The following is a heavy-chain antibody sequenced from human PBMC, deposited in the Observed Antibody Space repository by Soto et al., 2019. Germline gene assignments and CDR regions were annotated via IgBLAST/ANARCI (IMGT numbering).Heavy chain of an antibody. D-gene: IGHD2-15*01. V-gene: IGHV3-30*18. CDR3: VKGPRMAAANRYYGMDI. Sequence: PGGSLRLSCTSSTISINVHGIQWVRQAPAKGLEWVALVSYDGRNNFYADSVKGRFTISRDNSKNTVYLQMNSLRVEDTAVYYCVKGPRMAAANRYYGMDIWGHGTTVTVSS. CDR2: VSYDGRNN. J-gene: IGHJ6*02. CDR1: TISINVHG.